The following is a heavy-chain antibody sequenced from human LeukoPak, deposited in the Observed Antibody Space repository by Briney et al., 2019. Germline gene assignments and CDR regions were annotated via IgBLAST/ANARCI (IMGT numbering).Heavy chain of an antibody. CDR3: ARGPSPWIAAAEAFDY. Sequence: GGSLRLSCAASGFTFSSYSMDWVRQAPGKGLEWVSSISSSSSYIYYADSVKGRFTISRDNAKNSLYLQMNSLRAEDTAVYYCARGPSPWIAAAEAFDYWGQGTLVTVSS. D-gene: IGHD6-13*01. CDR1: GFTFSSYS. CDR2: ISSSSSYI. V-gene: IGHV3-21*01. J-gene: IGHJ4*02.